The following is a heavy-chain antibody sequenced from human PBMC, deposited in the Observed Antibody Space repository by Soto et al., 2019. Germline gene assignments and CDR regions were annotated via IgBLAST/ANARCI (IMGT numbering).Heavy chain of an antibody. J-gene: IGHJ6*02. CDR1: GCTFSSYA. D-gene: IGHD3-3*01. V-gene: IGHV3-30-3*01. CDR3: ARDRIQYDFWSGYHPYYYYGMDV. CDR2: ISYDGSNK. Sequence: QVQLVESGGGVVQPGRSLRLSCAASGCTFSSYAMHWVRQAPGKGLEWVAVISYDGSNKYYADSVKGRFTISRDNSKNTLYLQMNSLRAEDTAVYYCARDRIQYDFWSGYHPYYYYGMDVWGQGTTVTVSS.